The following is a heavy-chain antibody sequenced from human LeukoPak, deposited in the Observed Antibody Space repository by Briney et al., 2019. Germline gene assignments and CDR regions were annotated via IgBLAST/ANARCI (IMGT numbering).Heavy chain of an antibody. D-gene: IGHD1-1*01. V-gene: IGHV3-30*04. CDR2: ISYDGSNK. CDR1: GFTFSSYA. CDR3: ARDRTGIFDY. Sequence: GRSLRLSCAASGFTFSSYAMHWVRQAPGKGLEWVAVISYDGSNKYYADSVKGRFTISRDNSKNALYLQMNSLRAEDTAVYYCARDRTGIFDYWGQGTLVTVSS. J-gene: IGHJ4*02.